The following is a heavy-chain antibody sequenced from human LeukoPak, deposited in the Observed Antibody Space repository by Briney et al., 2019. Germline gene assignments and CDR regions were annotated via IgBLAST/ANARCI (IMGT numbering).Heavy chain of an antibody. CDR1: GGSISSYY. CDR2: LYYSGST. J-gene: IGHJ4*02. D-gene: IGHD6-13*01. Sequence: SETLSLTCTVSGGSISSYYWSWIRQPPGKGLEWIGYLYYSGSTNYNPSLKSRVTISVDTSTNQVSLKLSSATAADTAVYHCARGVGVRIAAAGFDYWGQGTLVTVSS. CDR3: ARGVGVRIAAAGFDY. V-gene: IGHV4-59*01.